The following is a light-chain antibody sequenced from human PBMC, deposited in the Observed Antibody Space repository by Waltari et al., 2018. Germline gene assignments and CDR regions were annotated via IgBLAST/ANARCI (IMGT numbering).Light chain of an antibody. CDR2: RAS. V-gene: IGKV1-12*01. J-gene: IGKJ5*01. CDR1: QGIGNN. Sequence: DIQMTQSPSSLSASVGDTVTITCQASQGIGNNLNWYQQKQGKAPKLLIYRASSLQSGIPSRFSGSGSGTDFTLTISSLEPEDFATYYCQQANSFPITFGQGTRLEIK. CDR3: QQANSFPIT.